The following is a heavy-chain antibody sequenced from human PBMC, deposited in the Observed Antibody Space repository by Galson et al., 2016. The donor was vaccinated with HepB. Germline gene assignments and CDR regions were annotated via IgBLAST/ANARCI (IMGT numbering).Heavy chain of an antibody. D-gene: IGHD1-1*01. Sequence: SETLSLTCDDFAGSFTSHSWSWIRQSPGQGLEWIGEISHSGRSDYNPSLKSRVIISLDTSEGQLSLELSSVTAADTAVYFCARTKRNWNPGPFDSWGQGTRVTVSS. CDR1: AGSFTSHS. CDR3: ARTKRNWNPGPFDS. V-gene: IGHV4-34*01. CDR2: ISHSGRS. J-gene: IGHJ4*02.